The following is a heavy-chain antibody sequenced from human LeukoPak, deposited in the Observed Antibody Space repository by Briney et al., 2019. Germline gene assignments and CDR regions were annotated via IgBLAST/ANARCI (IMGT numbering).Heavy chain of an antibody. V-gene: IGHV5-51*01. J-gene: IGHJ4*02. CDR1: GYSFTSYW. CDR3: ARHSHSSGWSSFGY. CDR2: IYPGDSDT. D-gene: IGHD6-19*01. Sequence: GESLKISCKGSGYSFTSYWIGWGRQMPGKGLEWMGIIYPGDSDTRYSPSSQGQVTISADKSISTAYLQWSSLKAPDTAMYYCARHSHSSGWSSFGYWGQGTLVTVSS.